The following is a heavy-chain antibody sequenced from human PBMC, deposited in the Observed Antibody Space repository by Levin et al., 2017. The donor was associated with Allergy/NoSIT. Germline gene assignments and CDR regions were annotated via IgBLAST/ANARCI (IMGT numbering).Heavy chain of an antibody. J-gene: IGHJ3*02. D-gene: IGHD5-12*01. CDR2: IYYSGST. Sequence: SETLSLTCTVSGGSISSYYWSWIRQPPGKGLEWIGYIYYSGSTNYNPSLKSRVTISVDTSKNQFSLKLSSVTAADTAVYYCARAYQESGYDYEGLSGAFDIWGQGTMVTVSS. V-gene: IGHV4-59*01. CDR3: ARAYQESGYDYEGLSGAFDI. CDR1: GGSISSYY.